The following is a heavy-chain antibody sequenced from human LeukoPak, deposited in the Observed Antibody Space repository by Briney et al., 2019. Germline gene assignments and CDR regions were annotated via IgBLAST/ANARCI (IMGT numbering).Heavy chain of an antibody. V-gene: IGHV3-9*01. D-gene: IGHD2-21*01. J-gene: IGHJ4*02. Sequence: GGSLRLSCAASGFTFDDYAMHWVRQAPGKGLEWVSGISWNSGSIGYADSVKGRFTISRDNAKNSLYLQMNSLRAEDTALYYCAKDNRGYSYYFDYWGQGTLVTVSS. CDR1: GFTFDDYA. CDR3: AKDNRGYSYYFDY. CDR2: ISWNSGSI.